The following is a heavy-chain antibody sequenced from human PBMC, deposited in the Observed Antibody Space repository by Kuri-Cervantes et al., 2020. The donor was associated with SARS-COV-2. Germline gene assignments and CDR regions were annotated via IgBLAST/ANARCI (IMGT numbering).Heavy chain of an antibody. Sequence: TCAASGFTFSNSWMNCVRQAPGKRLEWVGRMKSKTDGGTTDYAAPVKGRFTISSDDSKHTLYLQMNSLKTEDTAVYYCTTVFETGTNVYWGQGTLVTVSS. V-gene: IGHV3-15*01. CDR1: GFTFSNSW. D-gene: IGHD1-7*01. J-gene: IGHJ4*02. CDR3: TTVFETGTNVY. CDR2: MKSKTDGGTT.